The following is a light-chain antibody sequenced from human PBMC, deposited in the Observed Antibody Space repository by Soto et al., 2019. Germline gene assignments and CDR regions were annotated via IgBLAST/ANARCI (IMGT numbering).Light chain of an antibody. V-gene: IGKV1-5*03. Sequence: DIQMTQSPSTLSGSVGDRVTITCRASQTISSWLAWYQQKPGKAPKLLIYKASTLKSGVPSKFSRSGSGKEFPLTISSLKPDDFATYYSQHYNSYSEAFGQGTKV. J-gene: IGKJ1*01. CDR1: QTISSW. CDR3: QHYNSYSEA. CDR2: KAS.